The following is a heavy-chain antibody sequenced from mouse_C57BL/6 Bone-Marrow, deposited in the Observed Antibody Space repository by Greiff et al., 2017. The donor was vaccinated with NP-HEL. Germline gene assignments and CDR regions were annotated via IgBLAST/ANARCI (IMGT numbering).Heavy chain of an antibody. Sequence: VQLQESGAELARPGASVKLSCKASGYTFTSYGISWVKQRTGQGLEWIGEIYPRSGNTYYNEKFKGKATLTADKSSSTAYMELRSLTSEDSAVYFCARSMGWLLSWFAYWGQGTLVTVSA. V-gene: IGHV1-81*01. CDR2: IYPRSGNT. J-gene: IGHJ3*01. D-gene: IGHD2-3*01. CDR3: ARSMGWLLSWFAY. CDR1: GYTFTSYG.